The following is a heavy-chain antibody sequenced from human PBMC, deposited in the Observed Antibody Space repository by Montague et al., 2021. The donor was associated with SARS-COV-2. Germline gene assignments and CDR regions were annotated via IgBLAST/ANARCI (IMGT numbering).Heavy chain of an antibody. CDR3: ARVLLGVSHGDY. V-gene: IGHV3-11*01. J-gene: IGHJ4*02. CDR1: GFTLSDYY. CDR2: ISNTGLDI. Sequence: SLRLSCAASGFTLSDYYMSWIRQAPGKGLGWLSYISNTGLDIKYGDSVKGRFTVSRDIAKNTLYLQMDSLRAEDTAVYYCARVLLGVSHGDYWGQGTLVTVSS. D-gene: IGHD3-10*01.